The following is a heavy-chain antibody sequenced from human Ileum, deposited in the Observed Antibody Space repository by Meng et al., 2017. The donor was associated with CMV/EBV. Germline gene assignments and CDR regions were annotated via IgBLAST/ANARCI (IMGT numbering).Heavy chain of an antibody. D-gene: IGHD1-1*01. CDR3: ARILNTGINGRGWFHL. Sequence: GGSLRLSCAVSGFTVNSIYLSWVRQAPGKGLEWVSTIYTGGSTFYTDSVEGRFVISRDTSKNTLYLQMNSLRPEDTAIYYCARILNTGINGRGWFHLWGQGILVTVSS. CDR2: IYTGGST. J-gene: IGHJ5*01. V-gene: IGHV3-53*01. CDR1: GFTVNSIY.